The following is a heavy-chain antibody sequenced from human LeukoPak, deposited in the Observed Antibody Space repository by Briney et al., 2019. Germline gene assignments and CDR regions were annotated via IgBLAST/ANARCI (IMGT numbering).Heavy chain of an antibody. D-gene: IGHD6-6*01. CDR2: IGSSSSYI. V-gene: IGHV3-21*01. Sequence: SGGSLRLSCAASGFTFSSYSMNWVRQAPGKGLEWVSSIGSSSSYIYYADSVKGRFTISRDNAKNSLYLQMNSLRAEDTAVYYCARGEYSSSAWFDPWGQGTLVTVSS. CDR3: ARGEYSSSAWFDP. CDR1: GFTFSSYS. J-gene: IGHJ5*02.